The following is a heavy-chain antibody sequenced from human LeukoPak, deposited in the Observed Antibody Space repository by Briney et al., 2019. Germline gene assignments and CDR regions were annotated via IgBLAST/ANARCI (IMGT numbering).Heavy chain of an antibody. Sequence: SETLSLTCTVSSYSISSGYYWGWIRQPPGKGLEWIGSVYYRGSTYYNPSLESRVTISADTSKNQFSLKLRSVTAADTAVYYCATRPDIATTGPGWFDPWGQGTPVTVSS. CDR3: ATRPDIATTGPGWFDP. CDR1: SYSISSGYY. D-gene: IGHD6-13*01. CDR2: VYYRGST. J-gene: IGHJ5*02. V-gene: IGHV4-38-2*02.